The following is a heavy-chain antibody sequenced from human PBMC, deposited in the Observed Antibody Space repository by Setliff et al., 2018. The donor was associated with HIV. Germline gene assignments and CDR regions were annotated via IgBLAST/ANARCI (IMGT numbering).Heavy chain of an antibody. J-gene: IGHJ1*01. CDR1: GYTFTSYY. D-gene: IGHD6-6*01. Sequence: ASVKVSCKASGYTFTSYYMHWVRQAPGQGLEWMGIINPSSGGTTYAQKFQGRVTMTRDTSTSTVYMELSSLRSEDTAVYYCARDPAPSSSASYFQHWGQGTPVTVS. V-gene: IGHV1-46*01. CDR3: ARDPAPSSSASYFQH. CDR2: INPSSGGT.